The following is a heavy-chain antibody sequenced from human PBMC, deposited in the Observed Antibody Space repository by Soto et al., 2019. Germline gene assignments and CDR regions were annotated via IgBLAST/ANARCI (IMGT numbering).Heavy chain of an antibody. CDR2: ISSSSSYI. Sequence: GGSLRLSCAASGFTFSSYSMNWVRQAPGKXLEWVSSISSSSSYIYYADSVKGRFTISRDNAKNSLYLQMNSLRAEDTAVYYCARADGYCSGGSCYFYYYYYGMGVWGQGTTVTVSS. J-gene: IGHJ6*02. CDR3: ARADGYCSGGSCYFYYYYYGMGV. CDR1: GFTFSSYS. V-gene: IGHV3-21*01. D-gene: IGHD2-15*01.